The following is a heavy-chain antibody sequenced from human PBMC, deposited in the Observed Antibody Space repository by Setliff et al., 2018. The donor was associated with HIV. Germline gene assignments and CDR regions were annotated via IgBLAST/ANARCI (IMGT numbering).Heavy chain of an antibody. CDR1: GGSITSYH. CDR3: GRLSETAMASFDS. Sequence: SETLSLTCLRRVSGGSITSYHWSWIRQSPGKGLEWIGYIYKSGTTNYKSSLKSRVTISADPSKNQFSLKVTSVTAADTAVYYCGRLSETAMASFDSWGQGTLVTVSS. D-gene: IGHD5-18*01. CDR2: IYKSGTT. J-gene: IGHJ4*02. V-gene: IGHV4-4*08.